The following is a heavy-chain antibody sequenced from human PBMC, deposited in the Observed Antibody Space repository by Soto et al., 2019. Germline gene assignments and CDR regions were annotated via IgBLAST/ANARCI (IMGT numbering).Heavy chain of an antibody. CDR2: ISGSGGSR. J-gene: IGHJ4*02. V-gene: IGHV3-23*01. Sequence: LRLSCAASGFTFSSYAMSWVRQAPGKGLEWGSAISGSGGSRYYADSVKGRCTISRDNYKNTLYLQMNSLSADDTAVYYCANAGYCSGGSCPNRYYFDYWGQGTLVTVSS. CDR1: GFTFSSYA. D-gene: IGHD2-15*01. CDR3: ANAGYCSGGSCPNRYYFDY.